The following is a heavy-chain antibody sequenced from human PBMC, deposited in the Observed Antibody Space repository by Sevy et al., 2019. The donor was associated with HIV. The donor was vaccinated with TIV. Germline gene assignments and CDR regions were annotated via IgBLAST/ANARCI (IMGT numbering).Heavy chain of an antibody. CDR1: GFTFSSYA. V-gene: IGHV3-30-3*01. Sequence: GGYLRLSCAASGFTFSSYAMHWVRQAPGKGLEWVAGISSDGSNKYYADSVKGRFSISRYNSKNTLYLQMNSLRAEDTAVYYCARTLTRLNYFDYWGQGTLVTVSS. D-gene: IGHD2-8*01. CDR3: ARTLTRLNYFDY. CDR2: ISSDGSNK. J-gene: IGHJ4*02.